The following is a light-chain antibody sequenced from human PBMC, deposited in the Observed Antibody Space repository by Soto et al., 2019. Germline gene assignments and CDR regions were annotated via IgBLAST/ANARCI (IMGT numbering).Light chain of an antibody. CDR2: YAS. V-gene: IGKV3-11*01. CDR3: QQRNSWPPT. Sequence: EIVLTQSPATLSLSPGDRATLSCRARQSVGNDLVWYHQKRGQAPRVLIYYASNRATDIPARFSGSGSGTDFTLTISGLEPEDFAFYYCQQRNSWPPTFGGGTRVEIK. CDR1: QSVGND. J-gene: IGKJ4*01.